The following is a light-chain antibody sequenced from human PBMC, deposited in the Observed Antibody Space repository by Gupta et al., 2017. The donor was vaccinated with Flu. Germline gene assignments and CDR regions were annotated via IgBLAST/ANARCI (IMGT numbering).Light chain of an antibody. CDR1: QGLVYSDGYTY. CDR3: RQCEPWPWA. Sequence: DVVMTQSPLSLPVTLGQPASSSCRPSQGLVYSDGYTYLHWFQQRPGQSPRRLIYQVSYRDSGVPDRFSGSGSGTDFTLKIIRAEAEDVGIYCCRQCEPWPWAFGQGTTVEIK. J-gene: IGKJ1*01. V-gene: IGKV2-30*01. CDR2: QVS.